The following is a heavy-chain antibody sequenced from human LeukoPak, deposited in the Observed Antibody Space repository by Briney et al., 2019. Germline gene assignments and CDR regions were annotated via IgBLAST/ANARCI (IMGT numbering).Heavy chain of an antibody. J-gene: IGHJ4*02. V-gene: IGHV4-39*01. CDR2: MYYSGNS. CDR1: GGSISSTNYY. Sequence: SETLSLTCAVSGGSISSTNYYWGWIRQPPGRGLEWIGHMYYSGNSFYNPSLKSRVTISVDTSKNQFSLKLSFVTAADTAVYYCARLRRNYSDSWGQGSLVSVSS. CDR3: ARLRRNYSDS.